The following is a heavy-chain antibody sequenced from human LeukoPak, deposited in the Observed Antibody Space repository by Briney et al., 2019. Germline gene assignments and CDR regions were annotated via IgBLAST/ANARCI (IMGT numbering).Heavy chain of an antibody. J-gene: IGHJ6*02. CDR1: GGTFSSYA. CDR2: IIPIFGTA. D-gene: IGHD6-6*01. CDR3: ASSMVEYSSSNYYYGMDV. Sequence: ASVKVSCKASGGTFSSYAISWVRQAPGQGLEWMGGIIPIFGTANYAQKFQGRVTITADEFTSTAYMELSSLRSEDTAVYYCASSMVEYSSSNYYYGMDVWGQGTTVTVSS. V-gene: IGHV1-69*13.